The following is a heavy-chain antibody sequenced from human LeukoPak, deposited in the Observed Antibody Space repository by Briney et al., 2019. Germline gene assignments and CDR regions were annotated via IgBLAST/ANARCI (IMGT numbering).Heavy chain of an antibody. J-gene: IGHJ4*02. Sequence: GGSLRLSCAASGFTFSSYAMHWVRQAPGKGLEYVSAISSNGGSTYYANSVKGRFTISRDNSKNTLFLQVGSLRAEDMAVYYCARGGSIAARPIDYWGQGTLVTVSS. V-gene: IGHV3-64*01. CDR1: GFTFSSYA. D-gene: IGHD6-6*01. CDR3: ARGGSIAARPIDY. CDR2: ISSNGGST.